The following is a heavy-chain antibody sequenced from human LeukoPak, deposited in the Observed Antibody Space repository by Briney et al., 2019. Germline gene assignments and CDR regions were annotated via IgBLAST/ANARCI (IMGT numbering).Heavy chain of an antibody. CDR1: GFSVSNNY. D-gene: IGHD3-22*01. CDR2: ISADGNNE. J-gene: IGHJ4*02. CDR3: ARNDPDSSED. Sequence: GGSLRLSCAASGFSVSNNYMNWVRQAPGKGLEWVAVISADGNNEHYADSAKGRFTLSRDNAKSTAYLQMNSLRSEDTAVYYCARNDPDSSEDWGQGTLVTVSS. V-gene: IGHV3-30-3*01.